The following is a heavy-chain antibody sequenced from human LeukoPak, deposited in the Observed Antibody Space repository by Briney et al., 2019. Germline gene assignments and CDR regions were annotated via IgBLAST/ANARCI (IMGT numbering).Heavy chain of an antibody. Sequence: SETLSLTCTVAGGSISSYYWSWIRQPPGKGLEWIGYIYHSGSTKYNPSLKSRVTISVDTSKNQFSLKLSSVTAADTAVYYCARDGYSGNDGLWGQGTLVTVSS. D-gene: IGHD5-12*01. CDR2: IYHSGST. V-gene: IGHV4-59*01. CDR1: GGSISSYY. J-gene: IGHJ4*02. CDR3: ARDGYSGNDGL.